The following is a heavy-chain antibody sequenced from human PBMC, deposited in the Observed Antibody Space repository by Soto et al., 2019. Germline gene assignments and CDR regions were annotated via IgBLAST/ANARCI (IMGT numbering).Heavy chain of an antibody. D-gene: IGHD2-2*01. CDR2: INPNSGGT. J-gene: IGHJ5*02. V-gene: IGHV1-2*04. CDR1: GNTFTTYY. CDR3: ARIVPAARFDP. Sequence: ASVKVSCKASGNTFTTYYVHWVRQAPGQGLEWMGVINPNSGGTNYAQKFQGWVTMTRDTSISTAYMELSSLRSEDTAVYYCARIVPAARFDPWGQGTLVTVSS.